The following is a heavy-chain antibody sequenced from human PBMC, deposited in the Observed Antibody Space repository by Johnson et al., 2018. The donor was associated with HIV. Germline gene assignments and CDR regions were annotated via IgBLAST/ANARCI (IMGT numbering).Heavy chain of an antibody. CDR2: ISGSGGST. Sequence: MQLVESGGGLVQPGGSLRLSCAASGFTFSSYAMSWVRQAPGKGLEWVSTISGSGGSTYYADSVKGRFTISRDNSKNTLYLQMNSLRAEDTAVYYCARDNEDIVLVGAFDIWGQGTMVTVSS. CDR1: GFTFSSYA. D-gene: IGHD2-8*02. CDR3: ARDNEDIVLVGAFDI. V-gene: IGHV3-23*04. J-gene: IGHJ3*02.